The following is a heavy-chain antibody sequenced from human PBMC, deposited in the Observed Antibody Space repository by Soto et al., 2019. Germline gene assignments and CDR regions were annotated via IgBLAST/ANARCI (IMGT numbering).Heavy chain of an antibody. Sequence: PGESLKSSCGASGYSFPAFCIGWVLQMPGKGLEWMGIIFPADSETRYSPSFQGQVTISADKPTSTAYLEWSSLKASDTAMYYCARRGAGYNYDFWGQGTLVTVSS. CDR3: ARRGAGYNYDF. V-gene: IGHV5-51*01. CDR1: GYSFPAFC. D-gene: IGHD5-12*01. CDR2: IFPADSET. J-gene: IGHJ4*02.